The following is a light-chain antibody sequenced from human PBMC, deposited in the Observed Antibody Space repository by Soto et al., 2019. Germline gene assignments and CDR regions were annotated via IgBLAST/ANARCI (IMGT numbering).Light chain of an antibody. J-gene: IGKJ1*01. CDR1: QSISSW. Sequence: DIQMTQSPSTLSASVGDRVTITCRASQSISSWLAWYQQKPGKAPKLLIYKASSLESGVPSRFSRSGSGTEFTLTISSLQPDDFATYYCLQYNSYPWTFGQGTKVDIK. CDR2: KAS. V-gene: IGKV1-5*03. CDR3: LQYNSYPWT.